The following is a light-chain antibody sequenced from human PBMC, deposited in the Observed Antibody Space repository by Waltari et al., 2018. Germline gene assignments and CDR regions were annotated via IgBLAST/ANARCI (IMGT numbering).Light chain of an antibody. J-gene: IGLJ3*02. CDR1: SPNPMSTV. CDR3: ASWDDSLNGHWV. Sequence: QSVLTQPPSASATPAQRVTISCSGTSPNPMSTVVNWYQQGPGTAPKLLIYRNDLRPSGVPDRFSASKSVTSASLAISGLQSEDEAEYYCASWDDSLNGHWVFGGGTMVTVL. CDR2: RND. V-gene: IGLV1-44*01.